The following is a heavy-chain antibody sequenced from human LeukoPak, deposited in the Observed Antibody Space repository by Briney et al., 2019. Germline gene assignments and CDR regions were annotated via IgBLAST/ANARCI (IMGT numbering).Heavy chain of an antibody. V-gene: IGHV4-59*01. CDR1: SGSINNYY. D-gene: IGHD1-14*01. CDR2: ILSSGST. Sequence: LETLSLTCTVSSGSINNYYWSWIRQTPGKGLEWIGCILSSGSTNYNPSVKSRVTISVDTSKNQFSLKLSSVTAADTAVYYCARTNQISETAFDIWGQGTMVIVSS. J-gene: IGHJ3*02. CDR3: ARTNQISETAFDI.